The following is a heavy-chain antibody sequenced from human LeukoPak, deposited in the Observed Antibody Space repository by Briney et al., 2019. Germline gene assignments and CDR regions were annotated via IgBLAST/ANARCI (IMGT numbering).Heavy chain of an antibody. CDR2: IYTSGST. J-gene: IGHJ4*02. CDR3: ARAPTYYDSSGYGYYFDF. Sequence: SETLSLTRTVSGGSISRYYWSWIRQPAGKRLEWIGRIYTSGSTNYNPSLKSRVTMSVDTSKNQFSLKLSSVTAADTAVYYCARAPTYYDSSGYGYYFDFWGQGTLVTVSS. CDR1: GGSISRYY. D-gene: IGHD3-22*01. V-gene: IGHV4-4*07.